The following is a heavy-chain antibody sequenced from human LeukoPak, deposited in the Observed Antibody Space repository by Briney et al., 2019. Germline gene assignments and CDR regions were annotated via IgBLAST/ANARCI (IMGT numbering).Heavy chain of an antibody. CDR1: GFTFSSYA. D-gene: IGHD2-2*01. CDR3: AKELGYCSSTSCSEYYYYYGMDV. CDR2: ISGSGGST. J-gene: IGHJ6*02. V-gene: IGHV3-23*01. Sequence: PGGSLRLSCAASGFTFSSYAMSWVRQAPGKGLEWVSAISGSGGSTYYADSVKGRFTISRDNSKNTLYLQMNSLRAEDTAVYYCAKELGYCSSTSCSEYYYYYGMDVWGQGTTVTVSS.